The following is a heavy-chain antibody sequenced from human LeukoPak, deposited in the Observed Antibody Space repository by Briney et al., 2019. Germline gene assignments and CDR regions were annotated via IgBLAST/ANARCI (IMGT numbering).Heavy chain of an antibody. CDR3: ARRPRRYSYGYIDY. V-gene: IGHV4-34*01. D-gene: IGHD5-18*01. CDR1: GGSITSYY. Sequence: SETLSLTCTVSGGSITSYYWSWIRQPPGKGLEWIGEINHSGSTNYNPSLKSRVTIPVDTSKNQFSLKLSSVTAADTAVYYCARRPRRYSYGYIDYWGQGTLVTVSS. CDR2: INHSGST. J-gene: IGHJ4*02.